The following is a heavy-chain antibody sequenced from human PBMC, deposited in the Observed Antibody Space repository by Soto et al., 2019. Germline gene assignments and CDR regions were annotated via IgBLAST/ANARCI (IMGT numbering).Heavy chain of an antibody. Sequence: QVQLVQSGAEVKKPGASVKVSCKASGYTFTSYDINWVRQATGQGLEWMGWMNPNSGNTGYAQKFQGRVTMTRNTSISTAYMELSSLRSEDTAVYYCARVSTPYYYDSSSYSPEHWGQGTLVTVSS. CDR3: ARVSTPYYYDSSSYSPEH. J-gene: IGHJ4*02. D-gene: IGHD3-22*01. V-gene: IGHV1-8*01. CDR2: MNPNSGNT. CDR1: GYTFTSYD.